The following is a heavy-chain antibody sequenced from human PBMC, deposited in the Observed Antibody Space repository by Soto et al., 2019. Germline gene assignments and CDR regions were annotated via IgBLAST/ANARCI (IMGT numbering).Heavy chain of an antibody. CDR3: ARGTPRDYFDY. CDR2: ISYDGSNK. D-gene: IGHD2-2*01. Sequence: QVQLVESGGGVVQPGRSLRLSCAASGFTFSSYAMHWVRQAPGKGLEWVAVISYDGSNKYYADSVKGRFTISRDNSKNTLYLQMNSLRAEDTALYYCARGTPRDYFDYWGQGTLVTVSS. V-gene: IGHV3-30-3*01. J-gene: IGHJ4*02. CDR1: GFTFSSYA.